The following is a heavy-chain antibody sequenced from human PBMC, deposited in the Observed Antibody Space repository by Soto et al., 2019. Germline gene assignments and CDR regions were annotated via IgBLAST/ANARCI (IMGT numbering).Heavy chain of an antibody. J-gene: IGHJ4*02. CDR3: TRSAISPYGGLIGPFDY. D-gene: IGHD3-16*02. V-gene: IGHV1-3*05. Sequence: QVQLAQSGAEERKPGASVKVSCEATGYTFTAYAMHWVRQAPGQRLEWMGWINPANGNTKYSQKFQGRLTITSDTSANPVNMELNSLTSEDTAMYYCTRSAISPYGGLIGPFDYWGQGNLVTVSS. CDR2: INPANGNT. CDR1: GYTFTAYA.